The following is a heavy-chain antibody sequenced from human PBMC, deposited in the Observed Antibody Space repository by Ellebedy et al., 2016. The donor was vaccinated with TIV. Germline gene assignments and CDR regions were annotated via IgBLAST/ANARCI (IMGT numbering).Heavy chain of an antibody. CDR1: GGIFRSNA. J-gene: IGHJ4*02. D-gene: IGHD3-22*01. Sequence: ASVKVSCKASGGIFRSNAISWVRQAPGQGLEWMGRINPNSGDTTYAQKFLGRVTLTRDTSISTAYMELSRLRSDDTAVYYCARAYYYDSIAYYFDSWGQGTLVTVSS. CDR3: ARAYYYDSIAYYFDS. CDR2: INPNSGDT. V-gene: IGHV1-2*06.